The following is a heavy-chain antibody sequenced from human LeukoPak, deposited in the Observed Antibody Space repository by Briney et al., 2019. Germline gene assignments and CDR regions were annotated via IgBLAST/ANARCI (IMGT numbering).Heavy chain of an antibody. D-gene: IGHD3-10*01. J-gene: IGHJ2*01. CDR1: GFSVSTNY. Sequence: GGSLRLSCAASGFSVSTNYMNWVRQAPGKGLEWVSILYSGSSTYYTDSVKGRFTISRDNSRNTLYLHMTNLRDEDTAVYYCARVGDHYHWYLDLWGRGSLLTVSS. CDR3: ARVGDHYHWYLDL. V-gene: IGHV3-53*01. CDR2: LYSGSST.